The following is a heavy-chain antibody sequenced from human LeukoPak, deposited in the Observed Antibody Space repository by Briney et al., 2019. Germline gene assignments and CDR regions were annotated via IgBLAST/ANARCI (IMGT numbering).Heavy chain of an antibody. CDR3: AGTDYSGSYRLQEYYFDY. Sequence: ASVQVSCMASGYTFISYVISGVRQAPGQGVEWMGWISAYNGNTNYAQKIQGRVTMTTDTSTSTAYMELRSLRSDDTAVYYCAGTDYSGSYRLQEYYFDYWGQGTLVTVSS. CDR1: GYTFISYV. V-gene: IGHV1-18*01. J-gene: IGHJ4*02. D-gene: IGHD1-26*01. CDR2: ISAYNGNT.